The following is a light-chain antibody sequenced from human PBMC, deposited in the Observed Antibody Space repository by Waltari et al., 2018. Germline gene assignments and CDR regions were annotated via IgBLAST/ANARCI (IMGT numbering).Light chain of an antibody. CDR3: QQYGSSPIT. J-gene: IGKJ5*01. CDR1: QSVSSSY. V-gene: IGKV3-20*01. Sequence: EIVLTQSPGTLSLSPGERATLPCRASQSVSSSYLAGYQQKPGPAPRLLLYGESSRATGIPDRFSGSGSGTDFTLTISRLEPEDFAVYYCQQYGSSPITFGQGTRLEIK. CDR2: GES.